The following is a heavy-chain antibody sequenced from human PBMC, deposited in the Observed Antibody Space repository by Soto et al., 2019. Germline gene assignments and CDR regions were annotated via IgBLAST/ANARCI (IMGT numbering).Heavy chain of an antibody. D-gene: IGHD2-15*01. CDR3: AKSGDIVVVVAATPYFDY. CDR1: GFTFSSYG. V-gene: IGHV3-30*18. Sequence: GGSLRLSCAASGFTFSSYGMHWVRQAPGKGLEWVAVISYDGSNKYYADSVKGRFTISRDNSKNTLYLQMNSLRAEDTAVYYCAKSGDIVVVVAATPYFDYWGQGTLVTVSS. CDR2: ISYDGSNK. J-gene: IGHJ4*02.